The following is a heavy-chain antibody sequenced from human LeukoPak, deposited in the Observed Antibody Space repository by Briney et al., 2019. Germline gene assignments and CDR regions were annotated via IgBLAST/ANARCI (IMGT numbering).Heavy chain of an antibody. D-gene: IGHD1-26*01. CDR2: IYYSGST. Sequence: PSETLSLTCTVSGGSISRSSYYWGWIRQPLGKGLEWIGSIYYSGSTYYNPSLKSRVTISLDTSKNQFSLKLSSVTAADTAVYHCARAIVGATRGFDPWGQGALVTVSS. CDR3: ARAIVGATRGFDP. CDR1: GGSISRSSYY. J-gene: IGHJ5*02. V-gene: IGHV4-39*01.